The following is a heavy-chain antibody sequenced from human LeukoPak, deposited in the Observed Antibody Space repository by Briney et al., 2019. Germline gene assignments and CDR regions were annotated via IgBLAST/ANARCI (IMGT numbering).Heavy chain of an antibody. D-gene: IGHD6-13*01. CDR1: GGSISSYY. Sequence: PSETLSLTCTVSGGSISSYYWSWIRQPPGKGLEWIGYIYYSGITYYNPSLRSRVTISVDTSKNQFSLKLSSVTAADTAVYYCARVTGYVMEDYFDYWGQGTLVTVSS. V-gene: IGHV4-59*01. J-gene: IGHJ4*02. CDR2: IYYSGIT. CDR3: ARVTGYVMEDYFDY.